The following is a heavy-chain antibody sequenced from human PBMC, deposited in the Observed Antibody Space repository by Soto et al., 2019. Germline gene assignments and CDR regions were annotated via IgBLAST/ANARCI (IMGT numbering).Heavy chain of an antibody. J-gene: IGHJ4*02. CDR1: GYTFTGYY. D-gene: IGHD3-10*01. Sequence: ASVKVSCKASGYTFTGYYMHWVRQAPGQGLEWMGWINTNSGGTNYAQKFQGWVTMTRDTSISTAYMELSRLRSDDTAVYYCARERPSLLWFGESTGFDYWGQGTLVTVSS. CDR2: INTNSGGT. V-gene: IGHV1-2*04. CDR3: ARERPSLLWFGESTGFDY.